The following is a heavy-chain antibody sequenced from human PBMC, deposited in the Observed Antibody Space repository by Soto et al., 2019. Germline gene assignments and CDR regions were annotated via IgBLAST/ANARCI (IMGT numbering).Heavy chain of an antibody. CDR1: GYSFTSYW. Sequence: GESLKISCKGSGYSFTSYWIGWVRQMPGKGLEWMGIIYPGDSDTRYSPSFQGQVTISADKSISTAYLQWSSLKASDTAMYYCARHAPTDIVVVPAANAHYYCYYGMDVWGQGTTVTVSS. J-gene: IGHJ6*02. V-gene: IGHV5-51*01. D-gene: IGHD2-2*01. CDR3: ARHAPTDIVVVPAANAHYYCYYGMDV. CDR2: IYPGDSDT.